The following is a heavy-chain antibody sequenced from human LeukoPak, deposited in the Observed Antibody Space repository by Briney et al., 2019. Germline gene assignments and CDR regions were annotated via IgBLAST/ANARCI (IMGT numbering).Heavy chain of an antibody. Sequence: ASAKVSCKTSGYNFIYYYIHWVRQAPGQGLEWMALINPSGGSTSYAQKFQGRVTMTRDTSTSTVYMELSSLRSEDTAVYYCARAPDSGGYFAQPNFDYWGQGTLVTVSS. CDR3: ARAPDSGGYFAQPNFDY. D-gene: IGHD3-22*01. CDR1: GYNFIYYY. V-gene: IGHV1-46*01. CDR2: INPSGGST. J-gene: IGHJ4*02.